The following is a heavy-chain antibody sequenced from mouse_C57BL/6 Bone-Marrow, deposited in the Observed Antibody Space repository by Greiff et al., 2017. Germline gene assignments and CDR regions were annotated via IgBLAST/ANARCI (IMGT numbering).Heavy chain of an antibody. V-gene: IGHV1-63*01. CDR3: ARNYYGSSYVDWDEYYFDY. D-gene: IGHD1-1*01. CDR2: IYPGGGYT. J-gene: IGHJ2*01. Sequence: VQLQQSGAELVRPGTSVKMSCKASGYTFTNYWIGWAKQRPGHGLEWIGDIYPGGGYTNYNEKFKGKATLTADKSSSTASMQFSSLTSEDSAIYYCARNYYGSSYVDWDEYYFDYWGQGTTLTVSS. CDR1: GYTFTNYW.